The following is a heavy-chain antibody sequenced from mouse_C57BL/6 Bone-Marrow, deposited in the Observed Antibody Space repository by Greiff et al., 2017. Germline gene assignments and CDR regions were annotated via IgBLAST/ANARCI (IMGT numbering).Heavy chain of an antibody. Sequence: QVQLKQSGAELARPGASVKLSCKASGYTFTSYGISWVKQRTGQGLEWIGEIYPRSGNTYYNEKFKGKATLTADKSSSTAYMELRSLTSEDSAVXFCARGSGLTTVVAGAMDYWGQGTSVTVSS. CDR2: IYPRSGNT. J-gene: IGHJ4*01. CDR1: GYTFTSYG. V-gene: IGHV1-81*01. D-gene: IGHD1-1*01. CDR3: ARGSGLTTVVAGAMDY.